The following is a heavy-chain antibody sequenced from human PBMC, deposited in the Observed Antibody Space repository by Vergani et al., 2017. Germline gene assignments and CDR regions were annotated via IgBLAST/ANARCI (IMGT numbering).Heavy chain of an antibody. V-gene: IGHV4-61*02. CDR2: IYTSGAT. CDR1: GGSFSTGGQS. D-gene: IGHD6-13*01. Sequence: QVQLQESGPGLVKPSQTLSLTCTVSGGSFSTGGQSWTWLRQSAGKGLEWIGRIYTSGATNYNPSLRSRVTISVDTSKNQFSLKLSSVTAADTAVYYCARASIAAAGGDFDYWGQGTLVTVSS. J-gene: IGHJ4*02. CDR3: ARASIAAAGGDFDY.